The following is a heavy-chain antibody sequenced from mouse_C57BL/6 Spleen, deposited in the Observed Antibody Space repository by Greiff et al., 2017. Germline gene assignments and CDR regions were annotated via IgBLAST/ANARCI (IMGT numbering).Heavy chain of an antibody. Sequence: EVQLMESGPELVKPGASVKISCKASGYSFTDYNMNWVKQSTGQSLEWIGVIYPNYGTTSYNQKFKGKATLTVDQSSSTAYMQLHSLTSEDSAVXYGAREYDGYRSWFAYWGQGTLVTVSA. CDR3: AREYDGYRSWFAY. CDR1: GYSFTDYN. D-gene: IGHD2-3*01. CDR2: IYPNYGTT. V-gene: IGHV1-39*01. J-gene: IGHJ3*01.